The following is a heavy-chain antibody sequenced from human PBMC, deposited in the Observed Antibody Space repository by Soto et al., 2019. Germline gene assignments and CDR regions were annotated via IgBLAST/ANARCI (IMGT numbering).Heavy chain of an antibody. Sequence: QPGGSLRLSCAASGFTFSSYGMHWVRQAPGKGLEWVAVISYDGSNKYYADSVKGRFTISRDNSKNTLYLQMNSLRVEDTAVYYCAKDQRDGYNSIDYWGQGTLVTVSS. CDR1: GFTFSSYG. J-gene: IGHJ4*02. CDR2: ISYDGSNK. D-gene: IGHD5-12*01. CDR3: AKDQRDGYNSIDY. V-gene: IGHV3-30*18.